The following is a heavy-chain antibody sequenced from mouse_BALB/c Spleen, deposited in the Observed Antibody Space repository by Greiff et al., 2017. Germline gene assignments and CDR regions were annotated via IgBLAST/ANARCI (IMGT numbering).Heavy chain of an antibody. J-gene: IGHJ2*01. CDR3: ARANLCYFDY. V-gene: IGHV5-9-4*01. CDR1: GFTFSSYA. D-gene: IGHD6-1*01. Sequence: EVMLVESGGGLVKPGGSLKLSCAASGFTFSSYAMSWVRQSPEKRLEWVAEISSGGSYTYYPDTVTGRFTISRDNAKNTLYLEMSSLRSEDTAMYYCARANLCYFDYWGQGTTLTVSS. CDR2: ISSGGSYT.